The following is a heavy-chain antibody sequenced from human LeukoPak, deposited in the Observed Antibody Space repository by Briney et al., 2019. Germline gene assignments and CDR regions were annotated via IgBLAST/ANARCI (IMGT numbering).Heavy chain of an antibody. CDR2: ISGYGADT. D-gene: IGHD6-19*01. CDR1: GFTFSNFA. CDR3: AKVASNSGKGGAFDI. V-gene: IGHV3-23*01. J-gene: IGHJ3*02. Sequence: GGSLRLSCAASGFTFSNFAMSWVRQAPGKGLEWVSSISGYGADTYYTDSVKGRFTVSRDNSKNTLYLQMNSLRAENTAIYYCAKVASNSGKGGAFDIWGQGTMVTVSS.